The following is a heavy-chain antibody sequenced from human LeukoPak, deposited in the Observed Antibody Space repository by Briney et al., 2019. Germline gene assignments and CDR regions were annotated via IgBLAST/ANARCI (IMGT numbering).Heavy chain of an antibody. CDR3: ARHYSSGWYSD. Sequence: ASVKVSCKASGYTFTGYYMHWVRQAPGQGLEWMGWINPKSGGTNYAQKFQGRVTMTRDTSISTAYMELSGLRSDDTAVYYCARHYSSGWYSDWGQGTLVTVS. CDR1: GYTFTGYY. V-gene: IGHV1-2*02. D-gene: IGHD6-19*01. CDR2: INPKSGGT. J-gene: IGHJ4*02.